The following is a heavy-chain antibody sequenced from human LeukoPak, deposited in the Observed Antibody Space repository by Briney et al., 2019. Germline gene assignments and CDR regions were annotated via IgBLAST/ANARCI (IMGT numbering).Heavy chain of an antibody. J-gene: IGHJ4*02. CDR2: ISWNSGSR. CDR1: GFTFNDYA. D-gene: IGHD3-22*01. Sequence: GGSLRLSCAASGFTFNDYAMHWVRQTPGKGLEWISGISWNSGSRGYADSVKGPFTISRDNAKNSLYLQMNSLGAEDTALYYCAKSLGDYYDSSGYYSPFDYWGQGSLVTVSS. CDR3: AKSLGDYYDSSGYYSPFDY. V-gene: IGHV3-9*01.